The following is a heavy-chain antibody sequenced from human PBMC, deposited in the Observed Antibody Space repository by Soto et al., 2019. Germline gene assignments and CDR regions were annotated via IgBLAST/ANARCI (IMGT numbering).Heavy chain of an antibody. J-gene: IGHJ5*02. Sequence: GESLRISCKASGYNFATYWIAWVRQMPGKGLEYMGIIYPGDSDARYSPSFQGQVTFSADKSISTAYLQWSSLTASDTAIYYCARHGFYGDYASNYFDPWGQGTLVTVSS. V-gene: IGHV5-51*01. CDR1: GYNFATYW. CDR3: ARHGFYGDYASNYFDP. D-gene: IGHD4-17*01. CDR2: IYPGDSDA.